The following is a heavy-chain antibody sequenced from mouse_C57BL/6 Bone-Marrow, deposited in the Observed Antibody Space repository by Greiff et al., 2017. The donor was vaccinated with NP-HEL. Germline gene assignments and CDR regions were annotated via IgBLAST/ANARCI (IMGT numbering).Heavy chain of an antibody. Sequence: DVMLVESGGGLVKPGGSLKLSCAASGFTFSSYTMSWVRQTPEKRLEWVATISGGGGNTYYPDSVKGRFTISRDNAKNTLYLQMSSLRSEDTALYYCARHETPFAYWGQGTLVTVSA. V-gene: IGHV5-9*01. CDR1: GFTFSSYT. J-gene: IGHJ3*01. CDR2: ISGGGGNT. CDR3: ARHETPFAY.